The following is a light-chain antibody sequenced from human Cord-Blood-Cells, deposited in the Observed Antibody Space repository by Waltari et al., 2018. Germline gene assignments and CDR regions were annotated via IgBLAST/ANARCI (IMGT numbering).Light chain of an antibody. CDR2: DVS. CDR1: SSDVGGYNY. CDR3: CSYAGSYTLV. Sequence: QSALTQPRSVSGSPGQSVTISCTGTSSDVGGYNYVSWYQQHPGKAPKLMIYDVSKRPSGHPDRFSGSKSGNTASLTISGLQAEDDADYYCCSYAGSYTLVFGGGTKLTVL. J-gene: IGLJ2*01. V-gene: IGLV2-11*01.